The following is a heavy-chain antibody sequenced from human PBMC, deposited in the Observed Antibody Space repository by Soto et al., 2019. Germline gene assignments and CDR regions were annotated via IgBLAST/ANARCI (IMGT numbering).Heavy chain of an antibody. D-gene: IGHD3-10*01. CDR1: GFTFSSYG. Sequence: QVQLVESGGGVVQPGRSLRLSCAASGFTFSSYGMHWVRQAPGKGLEWVAVISYDGSNKYYADSVKGRFTISRDNSKNTLDLQMNSLRAEDTAVYYCAKEGVVLLWFGELVPPTRYGMDVWGQGTTVTVSS. J-gene: IGHJ6*02. CDR2: ISYDGSNK. V-gene: IGHV3-30*18. CDR3: AKEGVVLLWFGELVPPTRYGMDV.